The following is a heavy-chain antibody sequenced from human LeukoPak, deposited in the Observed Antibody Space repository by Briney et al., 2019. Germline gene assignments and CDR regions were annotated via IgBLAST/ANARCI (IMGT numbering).Heavy chain of an antibody. CDR1: GFTFSTYG. V-gene: IGHV3-30*02. Sequence: PGGSLRLSCAASGFTFSTYGMHWVRQAPGKGLEWVAFIRYDGSNKYYADSVKGRFTISRDNAKNSLYLQMNSLRAEDTAVYYCARDLEGSGSYYNGYFDYWGQGTLVTVSS. CDR3: ARDLEGSGSYYNGYFDY. CDR2: IRYDGSNK. J-gene: IGHJ4*02. D-gene: IGHD3-10*01.